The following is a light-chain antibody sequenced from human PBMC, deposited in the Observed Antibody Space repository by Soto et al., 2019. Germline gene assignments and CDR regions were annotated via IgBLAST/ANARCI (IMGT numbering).Light chain of an antibody. V-gene: IGLV3-21*04. CDR1: NIGSKS. CDR2: YDN. CDR3: QVWDSSSDRVV. J-gene: IGLJ2*01. Sequence: SYELTQPPSVSVAPGKTARITCGGNNIGSKSVHWYQQKPGQAPVLVIYYDNDRPSGIPERFSGSNSGNTATLTISRVEVGDEADYYCQVWDSSSDRVVFGGGTKLTVL.